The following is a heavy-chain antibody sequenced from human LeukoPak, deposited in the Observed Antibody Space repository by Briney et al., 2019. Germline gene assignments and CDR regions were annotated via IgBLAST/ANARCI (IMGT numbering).Heavy chain of an antibody. CDR1: GYTFTSYG. J-gene: IGHJ6*02. V-gene: IGHV1-18*01. Sequence: GASVKVSCRASGYTFTSYGISWVRQAPGQGLEWMGWISAYNGNTNYAQKLQGRVTMTTDTSTSTAYMELRSLRSDDTAVYYCASERVDTATPWYYGMDVWGQGTTVTVSS. CDR2: ISAYNGNT. D-gene: IGHD5-18*01. CDR3: ASERVDTATPWYYGMDV.